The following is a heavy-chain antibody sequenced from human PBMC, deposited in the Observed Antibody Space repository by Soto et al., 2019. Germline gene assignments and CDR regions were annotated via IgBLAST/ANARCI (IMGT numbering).Heavy chain of an antibody. D-gene: IGHD3-10*01. V-gene: IGHV1-18*01. Sequence: ASVKVSCKASGYTFKSFGITWVRQAPGQGLEWMGWISTYKPKTSYAQKLQGRVTMTTDTSTTTAYMELRSLTSDDTAVYYCARYGTDSGDLWDFLDHWGQGTLVTVSS. CDR1: GYTFKSFG. CDR3: ARYGTDSGDLWDFLDH. CDR2: ISTYKPKT. J-gene: IGHJ4*02.